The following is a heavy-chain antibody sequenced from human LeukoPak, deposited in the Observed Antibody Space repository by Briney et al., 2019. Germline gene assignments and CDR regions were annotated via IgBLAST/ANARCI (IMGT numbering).Heavy chain of an antibody. J-gene: IGHJ4*02. CDR2: IGVSGSTM. CDR3: ARWRGSTSERSDY. D-gene: IGHD2-2*01. V-gene: IGHV3-48*03. Sequence: GGSLRLSCAASGFTFSSYEMNWVRQAPGKGLEWVSYIGVSGSTMYYAESVKGRFTISRDNAKNSLYLQMDSLRVEDTATYYCARWRGSTSERSDYWGQGTLVTVSS. CDR1: GFTFSSYE.